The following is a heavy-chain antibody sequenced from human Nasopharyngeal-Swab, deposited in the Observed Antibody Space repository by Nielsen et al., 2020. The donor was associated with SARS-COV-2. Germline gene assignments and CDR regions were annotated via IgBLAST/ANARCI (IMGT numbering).Heavy chain of an antibody. V-gene: IGHV3-23*01. J-gene: IGHJ4*02. CDR3: ARDGSSWYEGYYCDN. CDR1: GFTFSSYA. D-gene: IGHD6-13*01. CDR2: ISGSGGST. Sequence: GGSLRLSCAASGFTFSSYAMSWVRQAPGKGLEWVSAISGSGGSTYYGDSVEGRFIISRDNSKNTLYLQMNSLRAKDTAVYYCARDGSSWYEGYYCDNWGQGTLVTVSS.